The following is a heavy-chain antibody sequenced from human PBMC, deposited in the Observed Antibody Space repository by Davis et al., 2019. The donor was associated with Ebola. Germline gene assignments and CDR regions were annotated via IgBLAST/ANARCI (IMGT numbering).Heavy chain of an antibody. V-gene: IGHV3-30*03. Sequence: GGSLRLSCAASGSIFSDFGMQWVRQAPGKGLEWVAVIAYDSSSKYYADSVKGRFIISRDNSKNTLYLQMNSLRAGDTAIYYCATYRRLTTDFWGQGTLVTVSS. CDR1: GSIFSDFG. CDR2: IAYDSSSK. J-gene: IGHJ4*02. CDR3: ATYRRLTTDF. D-gene: IGHD1-1*01.